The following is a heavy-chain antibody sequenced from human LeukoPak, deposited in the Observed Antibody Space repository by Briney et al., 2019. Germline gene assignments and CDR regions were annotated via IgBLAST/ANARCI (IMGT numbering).Heavy chain of an antibody. J-gene: IGHJ4*02. Sequence: SETLSLTCTVSGGSISSDGYYWNWIRQLPGKGLEWIGCIYYSGITYYNPSLKSRVSISIDTSKNQFSLTLNSVTAADTAVYYCARGSDFFDYWGQGTLVTVSS. CDR1: GGSISSDGYY. CDR2: IYYSGIT. CDR3: ARGSDFFDY. V-gene: IGHV4-31*03.